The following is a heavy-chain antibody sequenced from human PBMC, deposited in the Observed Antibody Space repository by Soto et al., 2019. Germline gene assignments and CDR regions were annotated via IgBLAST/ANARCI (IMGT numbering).Heavy chain of an antibody. CDR3: ARGGDGYNFGAVY. V-gene: IGHV1-58*01. J-gene: IGHJ4*02. CDR2: IVVGSGNT. CDR1: GFTFTSSA. D-gene: IGHD2-21*01. Sequence: GASVKVSCKASGFTFTSSAVQWVRQAPGQRLEWMGGIVVGSGNTNYAQNFQERVTITADESTSTAYMELRSLRSDDTAVYYCARGGDGYNFGAVYWGQGTPVTVSS.